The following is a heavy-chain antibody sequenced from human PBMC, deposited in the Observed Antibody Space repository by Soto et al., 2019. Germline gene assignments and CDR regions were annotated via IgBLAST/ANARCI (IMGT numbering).Heavy chain of an antibody. CDR3: AREKKCTNGVCYYYYGMDV. D-gene: IGHD2-8*01. J-gene: IGHJ6*02. Sequence: ASVKVSCKASGYTFTSYAMHWVRQAPGQRLEWMGWINAGNGNTKYSQKFQGRVTITRDTSASTAYMELSSLRSEDTAVYYCAREKKCTNGVCYYYYGMDVWGQGTTVTV. CDR2: INAGNGNT. CDR1: GYTFTSYA. V-gene: IGHV1-3*01.